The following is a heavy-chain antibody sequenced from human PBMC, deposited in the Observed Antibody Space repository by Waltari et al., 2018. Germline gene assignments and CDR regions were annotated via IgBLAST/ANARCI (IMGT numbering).Heavy chain of an antibody. Sequence: QLQLQESGPGLVKPSETLSLTCTVSGGSISSSSYYWGWIRQPPGKGLEWIGSIHYSVSPYSIPSLKSRVTISVYTSKNQFSLKLSSVTAADTAVYYCASLTGDFNWYFDLWGRGTLVTVSS. CDR1: GGSISSSSYY. CDR2: IHYSVSP. D-gene: IGHD1-20*01. J-gene: IGHJ2*01. V-gene: IGHV4-39*01. CDR3: ASLTGDFNWYFDL.